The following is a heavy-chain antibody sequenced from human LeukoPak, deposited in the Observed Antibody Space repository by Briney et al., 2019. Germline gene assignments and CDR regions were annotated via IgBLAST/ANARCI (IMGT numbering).Heavy chain of an antibody. CDR1: GGTFSSYA. CDR2: IIPIFGTA. CDR3: ARELRVAAAGHFDY. D-gene: IGHD6-13*01. V-gene: IGHV1-69*13. J-gene: IGHJ4*02. Sequence: ASVKVSCKASGGTFSSYAISWVRQAPGQGLEWMGGIIPIFGTANYAQKFQGRVTITADESTSTAYMELSSLRSEDTAVYYCARELRVAAAGHFDYWGQGTLVTVSS.